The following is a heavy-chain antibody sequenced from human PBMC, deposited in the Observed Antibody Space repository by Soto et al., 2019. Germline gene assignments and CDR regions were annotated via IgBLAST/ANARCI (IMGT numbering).Heavy chain of an antibody. Sequence: PSETLSLTCTVSGGSISSYYWSWIRQPPGKGLEWIGYIYHSGSTNYNPSLKSRVTISVDTSKNQFSLKLSSVTAADTAVYYCARILIVGATTPFDYWGQGTLVTVSS. J-gene: IGHJ4*02. CDR1: GGSISSYY. CDR2: IYHSGST. CDR3: ARILIVGATTPFDY. D-gene: IGHD1-26*01. V-gene: IGHV4-59*01.